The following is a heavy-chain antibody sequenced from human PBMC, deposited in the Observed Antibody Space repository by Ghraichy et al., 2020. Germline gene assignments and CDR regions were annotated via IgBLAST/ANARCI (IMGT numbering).Heavy chain of an antibody. V-gene: IGHV3-23*01. CDR2: ISGSGGST. CDR1: GFTFSSYA. Sequence: GGSLRLSCAASGFTFSSYAMSWVRQAPGKGLEWVSAISGSGGSTYYADSVKGRFTISRDNSKNTLYLQMNSLRAEDTAVYYCAKVVVVVPAAHRNMDVWGKGTTVTVSS. D-gene: IGHD2-2*01. J-gene: IGHJ6*03. CDR3: AKVVVVVPAAHRNMDV.